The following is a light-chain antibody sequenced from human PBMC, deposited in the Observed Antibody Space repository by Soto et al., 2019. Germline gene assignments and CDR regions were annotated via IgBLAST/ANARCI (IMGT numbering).Light chain of an antibody. CDR3: QQRTNWPPGYS. CDR2: DAS. CDR1: QSVGRY. Sequence: EVVLTQSPATLSLSRGERATLSCRASQSVGRYLAWYQQKIGQAPRLLIYDASSRAIGTPARFSGSGFGTDFTLTISSLESEDFAVYYCQQRTNWPPGYSFGQGTKLEIK. J-gene: IGKJ2*03. V-gene: IGKV3-11*01.